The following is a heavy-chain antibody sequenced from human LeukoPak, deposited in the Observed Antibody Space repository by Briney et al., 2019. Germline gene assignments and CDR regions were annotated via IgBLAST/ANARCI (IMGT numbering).Heavy chain of an antibody. J-gene: IGHJ4*02. V-gene: IGHV3-30*18. Sequence: GGSLRLSCAASGFTFSSYGMHWVRQAPGKGLEWVAVISYDGSNKYYADSVKGRFTISRDNSKNTLYLQMNSLRAEDTAVYYCAKSAGFYYYDSSGSRHFDYWGQGTLVTVSS. CDR1: GFTFSSYG. CDR3: AKSAGFYYYDSSGSRHFDY. CDR2: ISYDGSNK. D-gene: IGHD3-22*01.